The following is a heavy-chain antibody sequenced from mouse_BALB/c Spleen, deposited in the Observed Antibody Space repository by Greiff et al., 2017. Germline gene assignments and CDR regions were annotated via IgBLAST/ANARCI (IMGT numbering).Heavy chain of an antibody. D-gene: IGHD2-10*02. V-gene: IGHV1S126*01. CDR3: TRNGVEYGNY. Sequence: QVQLQQPGAELVRPGASVKLSCKASGYTFTSYWINWVKQRPGQGLEWIGNIYPSDSYTNYNQKFKDKATLTVDKSSSTAYMQLSSPTSEDSAVYYCTRNGVEYGNYWGQGTLVTVSA. CDR1: GYTFTSYW. J-gene: IGHJ3*01. CDR2: IYPSDSYT.